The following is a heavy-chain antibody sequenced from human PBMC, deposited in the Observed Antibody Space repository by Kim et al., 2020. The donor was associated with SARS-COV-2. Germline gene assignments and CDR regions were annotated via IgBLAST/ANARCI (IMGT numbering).Heavy chain of an antibody. D-gene: IGHD2-2*01. J-gene: IGHJ6*02. V-gene: IGHV4-4*02. CDR3: ARISREYQLLTTVDV. CDR2: IYHSGST. Sequence: SETLSLTCAVSGGSISSSNWWSWVRQPPGKGLEWIGEIYHSGSTNYNPSLKSRVTISVDKSKNQFSLKLSSVTAADTAVYYCARISREYQLLTTVDVWGQGTTVTVSS. CDR1: GGSISSSNW.